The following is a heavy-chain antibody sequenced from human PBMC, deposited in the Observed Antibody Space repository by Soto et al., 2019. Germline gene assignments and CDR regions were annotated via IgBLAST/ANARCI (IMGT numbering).Heavy chain of an antibody. J-gene: IGHJ3*02. CDR2: LSGSGRST. Sequence: PWGSLRLSCAASGFTFNYAMSWVRQAPGKGLEWVSGLSGSGRSTFYADSVKGRFTISRDNSKNTLYLQMNSLRAEDTALYYCAKGIGACSGGSCPDDAFDIWGQGTMVTV. D-gene: IGHD2-15*01. CDR1: GFTFNYA. CDR3: AKGIGACSGGSCPDDAFDI. V-gene: IGHV3-23*01.